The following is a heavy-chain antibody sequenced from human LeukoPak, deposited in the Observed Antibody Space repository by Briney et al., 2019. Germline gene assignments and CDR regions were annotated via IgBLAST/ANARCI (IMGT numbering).Heavy chain of an antibody. D-gene: IGHD2-2*01. CDR1: GFKLSDYY. J-gene: IGHJ4*02. CDR3: VREKDQEV. CDR2: LSSSTSYT. V-gene: IGHV3-11*05. Sequence: GGSLRLSCAVSGFKLSDYYMMWVRQAPGKGLEWIAYLSSSTSYTNYAAPVEGRFIVSRDNANNLVYLQMDSLRVDDTATYYCVREKDQEVWGQGTLVIVSS.